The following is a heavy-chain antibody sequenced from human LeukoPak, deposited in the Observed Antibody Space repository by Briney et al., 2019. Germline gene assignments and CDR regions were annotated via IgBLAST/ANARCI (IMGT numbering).Heavy chain of an antibody. CDR3: AREGAYYYDSSGYLNWFDP. CDR1: GVSISSSSYY. Sequence: SETLSLTCTVSGVSISSSSYYWGWIRQPPGKGLEWIGSIYYSGSTYYNPSLKSRVTISVDTSKNQFSLKLSSVTAADTAVYYCAREGAYYYDSSGYLNWFDPWGQGTLVTVSS. CDR2: IYYSGST. J-gene: IGHJ5*02. D-gene: IGHD3-22*01. V-gene: IGHV4-39*02.